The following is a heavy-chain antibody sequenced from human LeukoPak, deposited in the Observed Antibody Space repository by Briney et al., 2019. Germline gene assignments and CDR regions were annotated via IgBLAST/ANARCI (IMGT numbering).Heavy chain of an antibody. V-gene: IGHV4-34*01. D-gene: IGHD5-12*01. CDR1: GGSFSGYY. Sequence: SETLSLTCAVYGGSFSGYYWSWIRQPPGKGLEWIGEINHSGSTNYNPSLKSRVTISVDTSKNQFSLKLSSVTAADTAVYYCARHKWLREAQPSYYFDYWGQGTLVTVSS. CDR3: ARHKWLREAQPSYYFDY. J-gene: IGHJ4*02. CDR2: INHSGST.